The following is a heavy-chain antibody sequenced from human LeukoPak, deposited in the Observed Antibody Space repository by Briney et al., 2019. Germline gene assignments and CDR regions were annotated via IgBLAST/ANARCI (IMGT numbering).Heavy chain of an antibody. D-gene: IGHD3-10*01. V-gene: IGHV4-59*01. J-gene: IGHJ4*02. Sequence: SATQSLTCTVSGGSISSYYWSWIRQPPGKGLEWIGYIYYSGSTNYNPSLKSRVTISVDTSKNQFSLKLSSVTAADTAVYYCARWRGGSGSYRGYYFDYWGQGTLVTVSS. CDR2: IYYSGST. CDR1: GGSISSYY. CDR3: ARWRGGSGSYRGYYFDY.